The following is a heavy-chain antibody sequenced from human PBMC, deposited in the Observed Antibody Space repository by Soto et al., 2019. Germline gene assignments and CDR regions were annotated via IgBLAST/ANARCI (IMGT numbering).Heavy chain of an antibody. CDR2: ISGGGSDT. Sequence: EVHLLESGGGLVQPGGSLRLSCSASGFTFRSYAMSWVRQAPGKGLEWVSGISGGGSDTYYSDSVRGRFTISRDYSKSTLYLQMNSLRVEDSAVYFCAKDDSLEWFFPLDAWGQGTLVTVSS. J-gene: IGHJ5*02. CDR3: AKDDSLEWFFPLDA. V-gene: IGHV3-23*01. CDR1: GFTFRSYA. D-gene: IGHD3-3*01.